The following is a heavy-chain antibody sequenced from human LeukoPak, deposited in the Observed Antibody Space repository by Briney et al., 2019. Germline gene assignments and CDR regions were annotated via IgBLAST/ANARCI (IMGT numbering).Heavy chain of an antibody. J-gene: IGHJ4*02. V-gene: IGHV3-30-3*01. Sequence: PGGALRLSCAASGVTFSSYALHWGRQAPGKGLEWLAVISYDGSNTYYADSVRGRFTISRDNSKNTVFLQMNSLRAEDTAVYYCARDLSWLGDTSPYYFDFWGQGTLVTVSS. CDR1: GVTFSSYA. CDR2: ISYDGSNT. D-gene: IGHD3-16*01. CDR3: ARDLSWLGDTSPYYFDF.